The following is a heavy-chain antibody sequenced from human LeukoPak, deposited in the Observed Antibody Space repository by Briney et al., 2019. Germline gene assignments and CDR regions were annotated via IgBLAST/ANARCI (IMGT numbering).Heavy chain of an antibody. D-gene: IGHD3-10*01. J-gene: IGHJ6*03. CDR3: ARDRAYYYMDV. CDR2: IKNDGSSA. CDR1: GFTFSTYW. Sequence: PGGSLRLSCAASGFTFSTYWMSWVRQAPGGGLVWVSRIKNDGSSANYTDSVKGRFTISRDNAKNTLYLQVNSLRAEDTAVYYCARDRAYYYMDVWGKGTTVTVSS. V-gene: IGHV3-74*01.